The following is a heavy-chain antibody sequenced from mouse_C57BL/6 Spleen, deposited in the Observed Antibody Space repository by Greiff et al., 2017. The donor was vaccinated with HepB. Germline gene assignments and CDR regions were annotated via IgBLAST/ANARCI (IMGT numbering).Heavy chain of an antibody. CDR2: IYPGDGDT. V-gene: IGHV1-80*01. CDR3: ARYYSNYHVSYYYAMDY. J-gene: IGHJ4*01. CDR1: GYAFSSYW. D-gene: IGHD2-5*01. Sequence: QVQLQQSGAELVKPGASVKISCKASGYAFSSYWMNWVKQRPGKGLEWIGQIYPGDGDTNYNGKFKGKATLTADKSSSTAYMQLSSLTSEDSAVYFCARYYSNYHVSYYYAMDYWGQGTSVTVSS.